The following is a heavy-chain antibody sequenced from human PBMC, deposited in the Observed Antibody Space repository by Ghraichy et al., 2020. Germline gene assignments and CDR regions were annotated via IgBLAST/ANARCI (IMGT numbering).Heavy chain of an antibody. CDR1: GFTFSSYS. V-gene: IGHV3-48*01. D-gene: IGHD2-15*01. Sequence: ETLSLTCAASGFTFSSYSMTWVRQAPGKGLEWVSYISSSSSRIYYADSVKGRFTISRDNAKSSLFLQMNSLRAEDTAVYYCARALGYCSGGSCYEWKYYFDYWGQGTLVTVSS. CDR3: ARALGYCSGGSCYEWKYYFDY. CDR2: ISSSSSRI. J-gene: IGHJ4*02.